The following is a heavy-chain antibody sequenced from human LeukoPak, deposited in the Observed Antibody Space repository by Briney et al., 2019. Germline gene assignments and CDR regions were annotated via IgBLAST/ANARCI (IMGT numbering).Heavy chain of an antibody. CDR2: INPSGGST. CDR1: GYTFTSYY. J-gene: IGHJ4*02. CDR3: ARASYYYDSSGPYFDY. D-gene: IGHD3-22*01. Sequence: GASVKVPCKASGYTFTSYYMHWVRQAPGQGLEWMGIINPSGGSTSYAQKFQGRVTMTRDMSTSTVYMELSSLRSEDTAVYYCARASYYYDSSGPYFDYWGQGTLVTVSS. V-gene: IGHV1-46*01.